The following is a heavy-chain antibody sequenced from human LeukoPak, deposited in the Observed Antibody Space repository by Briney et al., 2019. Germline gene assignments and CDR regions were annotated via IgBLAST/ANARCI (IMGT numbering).Heavy chain of an antibody. D-gene: IGHD7-27*01. CDR3: ARGPHYALGIYFDY. CDR1: GGSISSYY. Sequence: SETLSLTCTVPGGSISSYYWSWIRQPAGKALEWLRRIYNSGSTNYNPSLKSRVTMSVDTSKNQFSLKLSSVTAADTAVYYCARGPHYALGIYFDYWGQGTLVTVSS. CDR2: IYNSGST. V-gene: IGHV4-4*07. J-gene: IGHJ4*02.